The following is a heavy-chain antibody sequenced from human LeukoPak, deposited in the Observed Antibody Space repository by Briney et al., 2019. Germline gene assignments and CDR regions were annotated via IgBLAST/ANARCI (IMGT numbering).Heavy chain of an antibody. CDR1: GGSISSSSYY. D-gene: IGHD6-6*01. CDR3: ARHYSSSSYYYYNYYMDV. J-gene: IGHJ6*03. CDR2: IYYSGNT. Sequence: SETLSLTCTVSGGSISSSSYYWGWVRQPPGKGLDWIGTIYYSGNTYYNSSLKSRVTISVDTSKNQLSLKLSSVTAADTAVYYCARHYSSSSYYYYNYYMDVWGKGTTVTVSS. V-gene: IGHV4-39*01.